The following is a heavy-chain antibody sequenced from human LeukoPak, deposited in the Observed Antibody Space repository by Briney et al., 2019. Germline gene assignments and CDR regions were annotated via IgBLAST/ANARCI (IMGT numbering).Heavy chain of an antibody. CDR2: INHSGST. Sequence: SETLSLTCAVYGGSFSGYYWSGIRPPPGKGLEWIGEINHSGSTNYNPSLKSRVTISVDTSKNQFSLKLSSVTAADTAVYYCARGTHDTQNKPVGATDFDYWGQGTLVTVSS. CDR3: ARGTHDTQNKPVGATDFDY. D-gene: IGHD1-26*01. J-gene: IGHJ4*02. V-gene: IGHV4-34*01. CDR1: GGSFSGYY.